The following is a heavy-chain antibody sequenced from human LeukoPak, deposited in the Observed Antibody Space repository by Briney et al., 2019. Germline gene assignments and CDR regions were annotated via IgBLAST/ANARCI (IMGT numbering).Heavy chain of an antibody. Sequence: GGSLRLSCAASGFTFSSYGMHWVRQAPGKGLEWVAFIRYDGSNKYYADSVKGRFTISRDNSKNTLYLRMNSLRAEDTAVYYCAKDRIAVAGLFDYWGQGTLVTVSS. V-gene: IGHV3-30*02. D-gene: IGHD6-19*01. CDR2: IRYDGSNK. J-gene: IGHJ4*02. CDR1: GFTFSSYG. CDR3: AKDRIAVAGLFDY.